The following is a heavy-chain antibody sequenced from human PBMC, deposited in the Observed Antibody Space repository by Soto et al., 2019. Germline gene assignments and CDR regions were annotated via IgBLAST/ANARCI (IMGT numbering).Heavy chain of an antibody. CDR2: IYYNGNT. CDR3: AKGGSGSYSNAFDI. D-gene: IGHD3-10*01. J-gene: IGHJ3*02. V-gene: IGHV4-30-4*08. CDR1: GGSISSGDYY. Sequence: SEPLSLTCTVSGGSISSGDYYRSWIRQLPGKDLEWIAYIYYNGNTYYNPSLKSRVTISVDTSKNQFSLKLSPVTAADTAVYYCAKGGSGSYSNAFDIWGQGTMVTVSS.